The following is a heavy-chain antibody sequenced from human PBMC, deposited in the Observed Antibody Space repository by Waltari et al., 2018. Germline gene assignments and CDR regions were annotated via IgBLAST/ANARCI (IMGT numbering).Heavy chain of an antibody. D-gene: IGHD3-22*01. J-gene: IGHJ1*01. Sequence: QLQLQESGPGLVKPSETLSLTCTVSGGSISSSSYYWGWIRQPPGKGLEWIGSIYISGSTYYNPSLKSRVTISVDTSKNQFSLKLSSVTAADTAVDYCARHRSLYYYDSSGYYYGAEYFQHWGQGTLVTVSS. CDR3: ARHRSLYYYDSSGYYYGAEYFQH. CDR2: IYISGST. V-gene: IGHV4-39*01. CDR1: GGSISSSSYY.